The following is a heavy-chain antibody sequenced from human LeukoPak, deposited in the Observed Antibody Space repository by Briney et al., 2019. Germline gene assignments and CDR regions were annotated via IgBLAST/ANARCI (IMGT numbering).Heavy chain of an antibody. V-gene: IGHV4-61*02. Sequence: SETLSLTCTVSGGSISSGTYYWSWIRQPAGKGLEWIGRIYSSGSSNYNPSLKSRVTISVDTSKNQFSLKLSSVTAADTAVYYCAREDGYNYYFDYWGQGTLVIVSS. J-gene: IGHJ4*02. CDR3: AREDGYNYYFDY. D-gene: IGHD5-24*01. CDR1: GGSISSGTYY. CDR2: IYSSGSS.